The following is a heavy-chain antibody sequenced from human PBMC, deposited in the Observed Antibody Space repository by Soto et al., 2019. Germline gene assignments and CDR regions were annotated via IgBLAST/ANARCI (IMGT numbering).Heavy chain of an antibody. D-gene: IGHD6-6*01. V-gene: IGHV4-38-2*01. J-gene: IGHJ5*02. CDR1: GYSISTGFN. CDR2: IYHGGIT. CDR3: ARAYSSSPNNWFDP. Sequence: PSETLSLTCAVSGYSISTGFNWAWIRQPPGKGLEWIGSIYHGGITYYNLSLKSRVTISSDASKNQISLKLSSVTAADTAVYYCARAYSSSPNNWFDPWGQGTLVTVSS.